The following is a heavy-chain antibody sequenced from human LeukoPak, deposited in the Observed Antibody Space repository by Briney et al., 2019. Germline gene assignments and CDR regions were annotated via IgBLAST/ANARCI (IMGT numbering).Heavy chain of an antibody. CDR3: ARRPFYDVLTGHLLPGWYFDL. Sequence: GGSLRLSCAASGFTFSSYSMNWVRQAPGKGLEWVSYISSSSSTIYYADSVKGRLTISRDSSKNTLYLQMNSLRAEDTAVYYCARRPFYDVLTGHLLPGWYFDLWGRGTLLTVSS. D-gene: IGHD3-9*01. V-gene: IGHV3-48*01. J-gene: IGHJ2*01. CDR2: ISSSSSTI. CDR1: GFTFSSYS.